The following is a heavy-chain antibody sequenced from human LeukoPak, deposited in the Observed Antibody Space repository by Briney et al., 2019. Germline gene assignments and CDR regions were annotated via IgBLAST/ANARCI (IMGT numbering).Heavy chain of an antibody. CDR3: ARVCHIVVVTAEGGWFDP. CDR2: TSIYNGKT. V-gene: IGHV1-18*01. D-gene: IGHD2-21*02. Sequence: ASVKVSCKASGYRFTSYGIGWLRQAPGQGLEWVGWTSIYNGKTYYAQRLQDRVTMTTDTSTNTVYMELRSLTSDDTDVYYCARVCHIVVVTAEGGWFDPWGQGTLVTVSS. CDR1: GYRFTSYG. J-gene: IGHJ5*02.